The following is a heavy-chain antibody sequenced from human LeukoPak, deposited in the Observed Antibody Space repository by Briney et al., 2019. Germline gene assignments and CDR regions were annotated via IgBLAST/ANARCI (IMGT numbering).Heavy chain of an antibody. CDR2: IWFDGCNK. V-gene: IGHV3-33*06. Sequence: GRSLRLSCTASGFTFSSYGMHWVRQAPGKGLEWVAVIWFDGCNKYYADSVKGRLTISRDNSKSTLYLQMNSLRAEDTAVYYCAKAVAATGHYYFGMDVWGQGTTVTVSS. CDR1: GFTFSSYG. CDR3: AKAVAATGHYYFGMDV. J-gene: IGHJ6*02. D-gene: IGHD6-19*01.